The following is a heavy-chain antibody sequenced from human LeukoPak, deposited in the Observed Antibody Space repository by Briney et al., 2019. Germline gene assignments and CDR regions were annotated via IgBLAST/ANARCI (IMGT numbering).Heavy chain of an antibody. CDR3: ARGVVPAAMSHNWFDP. D-gene: IGHD2-2*01. Sequence: ASVEVSCKASGYTFTSYAMNWVRQAPGQGLEWMGWINTNTGNPTYAQGFTGRFVFSLDTSVSTAYLQISILKAEDTAVYYCARGVVPAAMSHNWFDPWGQGTLVTVSS. CDR2: INTNTGNP. V-gene: IGHV7-4-1*02. CDR1: GYTFTSYA. J-gene: IGHJ5*02.